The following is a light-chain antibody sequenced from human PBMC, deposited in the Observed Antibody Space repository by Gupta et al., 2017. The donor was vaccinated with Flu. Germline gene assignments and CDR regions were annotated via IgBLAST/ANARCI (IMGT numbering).Light chain of an antibody. CDR3: QQNDSSPKA. Sequence: TLPSSPVESSATTTRPRQHVSSSYLTWYQQKPGQAPKLLIYAASSMPSGIPYRFSGSGSGTDFTLTINRLQPEDFAVYYCQQNDSSPKAFGQGTKVEIK. CDR2: AAS. CDR1: QHVSSSY. J-gene: IGKJ2*01. V-gene: IGKV3-20*01.